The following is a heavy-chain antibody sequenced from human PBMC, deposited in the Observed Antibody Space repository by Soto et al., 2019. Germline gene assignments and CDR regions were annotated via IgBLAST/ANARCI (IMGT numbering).Heavy chain of an antibody. CDR1: GFTFSSYA. CDR2: ISYDGSNK. V-gene: IGHV3-30-3*01. CDR3: LIVSEEYYDSSGYYGHFNI. Sequence: GRSLRLSCAASGFTFSSYAMHWVRQAPGKGLEWVAVISYDGSNKYYADSVKGRFTISRDNSKNTLYLQMNSLRAEDTAVYYCLIVSEEYYDSSGYYGHFNIWGQGAMVTVSS. D-gene: IGHD3-22*01. J-gene: IGHJ3*02.